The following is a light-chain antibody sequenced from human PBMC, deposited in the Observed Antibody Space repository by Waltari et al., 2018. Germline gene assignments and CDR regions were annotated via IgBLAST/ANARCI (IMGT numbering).Light chain of an antibody. CDR1: QSVSSSY. CDR2: AAS. CDR3: QHYGTSFRP. Sequence: ELVLTQSPGTLSLSPGERATLSCRASQSVSSSYLAWYQQKPGQAPRLLIYAASRRATGVPDRFSGSGSGKDFTLTISRLEPEDFAVYYCQHYGTSFRPFGQGTKVEIK. J-gene: IGKJ1*01. V-gene: IGKV3-20*01.